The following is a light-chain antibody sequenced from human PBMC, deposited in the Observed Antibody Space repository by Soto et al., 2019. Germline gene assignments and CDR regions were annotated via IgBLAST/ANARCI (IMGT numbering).Light chain of an antibody. CDR1: QSIDNY. V-gene: IGKV1-39*01. CDR2: GTS. Sequence: DIQMTQSPSSLSASVGDRVTITCRASQSIDNYLNWYQHKPGEAPKLLIYGTSTLQTGVPLRFSGSGSGTGFTLTISSLQAEDFATYFCQESYTSPPVSFGGGTKVDIK. J-gene: IGKJ4*01. CDR3: QESYTSPPVS.